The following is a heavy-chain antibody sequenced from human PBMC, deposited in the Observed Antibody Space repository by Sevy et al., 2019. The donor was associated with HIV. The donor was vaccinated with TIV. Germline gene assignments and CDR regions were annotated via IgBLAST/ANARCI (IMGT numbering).Heavy chain of an antibody. D-gene: IGHD6-13*01. CDR3: ASIASSWYGVDY. CDR1: GFPLSGYW. CDR2: LKSVESST. V-gene: IGHV3-74*01. Sequence: GGSLRLSCAASGFPLSGYWMHWVRQVPGEGLVWVSRLKSVESSTTYADSVKGRFTVSRDNAKNTVYLQMNSLRAEDTGVYYCASIASSWYGVDYWGQGTLVTVSS. J-gene: IGHJ4*02.